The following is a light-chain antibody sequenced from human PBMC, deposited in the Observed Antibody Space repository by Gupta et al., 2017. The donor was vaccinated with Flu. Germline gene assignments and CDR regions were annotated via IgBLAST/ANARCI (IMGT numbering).Light chain of an antibody. CDR1: SSTIGSNT. V-gene: IGLV1-44*01. CDR3: ASGDDSLNGPV. CDR2: TSK. Sequence: QSVLTQPPSASGTPGQRVTISCSGSSSTIGSNTVNWNQQLPGAAPKLLIYTSKQRSSGVPDRSAGSKCGTSAPLAISGHESEEEDDYYSASGDDSLNGPVFGGGTKLTVL. J-gene: IGLJ3*02.